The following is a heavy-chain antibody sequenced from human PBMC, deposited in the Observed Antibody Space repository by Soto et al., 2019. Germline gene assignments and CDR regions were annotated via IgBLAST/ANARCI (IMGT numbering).Heavy chain of an antibody. CDR3: TTLHLTGDSVGAFDI. V-gene: IGHV3-15*01. CDR1: GFTFSNAW. J-gene: IGHJ3*02. Sequence: GGSLRLSCAASGFTFSNAWMSWVRQAPGKGLEWVGRIKSKTDGGTTDYSAPVKGRFTISRDDSKNTLYLQMNSLKTEDTTVYYCTTLHLTGDSVGAFDIWGQGTMVTVSS. D-gene: IGHD7-27*01. CDR2: IKSKTDGGTT.